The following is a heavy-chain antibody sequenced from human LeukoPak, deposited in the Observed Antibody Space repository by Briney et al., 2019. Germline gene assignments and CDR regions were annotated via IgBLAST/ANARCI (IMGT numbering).Heavy chain of an antibody. Sequence: SETLSLTCAVYGTSFSGYYWSWIRQPPGKGLEWIGEINHSGSTNYNPSLKSRVTISVDTSKNQFSLKLSSVTAADTAVYYCARGLDSSGYYYVDYWGQGTLVTVSS. CDR3: ARGLDSSGYYYVDY. CDR2: INHSGST. V-gene: IGHV4-34*01. D-gene: IGHD3-22*01. CDR1: GTSFSGYY. J-gene: IGHJ4*02.